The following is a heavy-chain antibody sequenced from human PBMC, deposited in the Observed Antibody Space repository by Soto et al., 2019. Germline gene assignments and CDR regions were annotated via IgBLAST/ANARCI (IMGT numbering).Heavy chain of an antibody. CDR3: SVYDSPGYTDY. CDR2: IRSKANSYAT. V-gene: IGHV3-73*01. D-gene: IGHD3-22*01. CDR1: GVTLSGSA. Sequence: GGSLRLACAACGVTLSGSAMHWVRQASGKGLEWVGRIRSKANSYATAYAASVKGRFTISRDDSKNTAYLQMNSLKTEDTAVYYCSVYDSPGYTDYWGQGSLGTVSP. J-gene: IGHJ4*02.